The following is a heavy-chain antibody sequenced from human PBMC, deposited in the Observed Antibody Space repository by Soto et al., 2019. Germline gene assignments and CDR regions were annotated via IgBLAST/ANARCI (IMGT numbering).Heavy chain of an antibody. Sequence: SVKVSCKASGGTFSSYTISWVRQAPGQGLEWMGRIIPILGIANYAQKFRGRVTITADKSTSTAYMELSSLRSEDTAVYYCARRPHYGDAFDIWGQGTMVTVSS. CDR3: ARRPHYGDAFDI. V-gene: IGHV1-69*02. CDR1: GGTFSSYT. J-gene: IGHJ3*02. D-gene: IGHD4-17*01. CDR2: IIPILGIA.